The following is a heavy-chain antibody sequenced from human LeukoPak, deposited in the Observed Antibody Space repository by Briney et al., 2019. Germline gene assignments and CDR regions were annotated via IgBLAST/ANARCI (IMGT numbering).Heavy chain of an antibody. CDR2: IDWDDDK. J-gene: IGHJ3*02. Sequence: SGPALVKPTQTLTLTCTLSGFSLTTSGTRVSWIRQPPEKALEFLARIDWDDDKFYCTSLKTRLTISQDTSKNQVVLTMTNMDPVDTATYYCARISGPGAFDIWGQGTMVTVSS. V-gene: IGHV2-70*04. D-gene: IGHD6-25*01. CDR3: ARISGPGAFDI. CDR1: GFSLTTSGTR.